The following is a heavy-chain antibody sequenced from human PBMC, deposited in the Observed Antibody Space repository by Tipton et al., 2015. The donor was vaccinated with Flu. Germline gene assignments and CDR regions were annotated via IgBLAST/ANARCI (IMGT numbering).Heavy chain of an antibody. CDR3: ARARGYCSGGHCYSYYFDY. J-gene: IGHJ4*02. D-gene: IGHD2-15*01. V-gene: IGHV4-59*12. Sequence: TLSLTCTVSGGSISSFYWSWIRQPPGKGLEWIGYIYSSARTNYNSSLESRVTISVDTSKNQFSLKLSSVTAADTAVYYCARARGYCSGGHCYSYYFDYWGQGTLVTVSS. CDR2: IYSSART. CDR1: GGSISSFY.